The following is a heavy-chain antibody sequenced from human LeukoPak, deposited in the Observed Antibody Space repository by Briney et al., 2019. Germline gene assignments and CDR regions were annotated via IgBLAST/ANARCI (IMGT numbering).Heavy chain of an antibody. V-gene: IGHV4-61*08. J-gene: IGHJ4*02. Sequence: SETLSLTCTVSGGSISSGGYYWSWIRQHPGKGLEWIGYIYYSGSTNYNPSLKSRVTISVDTSKDQFSLNLSSVTAADTAVYYCASSQYYYDRSGYYPLDYWGQGTLVTVSS. CDR1: GGSISSGGYY. CDR3: ASSQYYYDRSGYYPLDY. CDR2: IYYSGST. D-gene: IGHD3-22*01.